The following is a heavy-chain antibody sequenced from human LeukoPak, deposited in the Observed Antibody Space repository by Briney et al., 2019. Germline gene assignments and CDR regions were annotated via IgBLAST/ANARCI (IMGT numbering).Heavy chain of an antibody. Sequence: ASVKVSCKASGYTFTSYDINWVRQATGQGLEWMGWMNPNSGNTGYAQKFLGRVTMTRNTSISTAYMELSSLRSEDTAVYYCARGSEPSSHFQHWGQGTLVTVSS. D-gene: IGHD1-14*01. CDR1: GYTFTSYD. CDR3: ARGSEPSSHFQH. V-gene: IGHV1-8*01. CDR2: MNPNSGNT. J-gene: IGHJ1*01.